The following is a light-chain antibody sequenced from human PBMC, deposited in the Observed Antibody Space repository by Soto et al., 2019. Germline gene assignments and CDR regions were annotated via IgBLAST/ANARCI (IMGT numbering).Light chain of an antibody. Sequence: QSVLTQPASVSGSPGQSITISCTGTSGDVGGFLYVSWFQQHPGKAPKLMIYAVSNRPSGISNRFSGSKSGNTASLTISGLQAEDEADYYCSSYSSSLSGSVFGTGTKVTVL. J-gene: IGLJ1*01. V-gene: IGLV2-14*01. CDR2: AVS. CDR3: SSYSSSLSGSV. CDR1: SGDVGGFLY.